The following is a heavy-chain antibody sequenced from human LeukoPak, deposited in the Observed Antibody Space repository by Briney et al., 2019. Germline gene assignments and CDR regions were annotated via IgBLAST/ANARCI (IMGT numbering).Heavy chain of an antibody. Sequence: GGSLRLSCAASGFTFSTYSMNWVRQAPGKGLEWVSSISSGSRYIYYADSVKGRFTISRDNAKNSLYLQLSSLRAEDTAVYYCARVPGGLEWADFDYWGQGTLVTVSS. CDR2: ISSGSRYI. CDR3: ARVPGGLEWADFDY. V-gene: IGHV3-21*01. D-gene: IGHD3-3*01. CDR1: GFTFSTYS. J-gene: IGHJ4*02.